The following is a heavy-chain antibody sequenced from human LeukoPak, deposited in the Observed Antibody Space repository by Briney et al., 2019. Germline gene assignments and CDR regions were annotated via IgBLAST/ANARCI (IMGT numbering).Heavy chain of an antibody. CDR3: ARTSWNRAY. CDR2: IKQDGSEK. D-gene: IGHD1-1*01. CDR1: GFTFSNYW. J-gene: IGHJ4*02. V-gene: IGHV3-7*01. Sequence: GGSLRLSCAASGFTFSNYWMSRVRQAPGKGLEWVANIKQDGSEKYYVDSVKGRFTISRDNAKNSLYLQMNSLRAEDTAVYYCARTSWNRAYWGQGTLVTVSS.